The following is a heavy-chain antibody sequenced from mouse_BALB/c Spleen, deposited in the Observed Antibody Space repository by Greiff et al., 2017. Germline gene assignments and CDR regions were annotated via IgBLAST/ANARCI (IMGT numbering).Heavy chain of an antibody. V-gene: IGHV1-9*01. D-gene: IGHD2-10*02. CDR1: GYTFSSYW. CDR2: ILPGSGST. CDR3: ARPQYGNYVWFAY. J-gene: IGHJ3*01. Sequence: VQLQQSGAELMKPGASVKISCEATGYTFSSYWIEWVKQRPGHGLEWIGEILPGSGSTNYNEKFKGKATFTADTSSNTAYMQLSSLTSEDSAVYYCARPQYGNYVWFAYWGQGTLVTVSA.